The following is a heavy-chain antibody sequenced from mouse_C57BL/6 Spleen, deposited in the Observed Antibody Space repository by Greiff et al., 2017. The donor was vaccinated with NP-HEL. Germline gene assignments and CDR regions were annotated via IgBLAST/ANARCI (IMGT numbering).Heavy chain of an antibody. Sequence: QVQLQQPGAELVKPGASVKLSCKASGYTFTSYWMQWVKQRPGQGLEWIGEIDPSDSYTNYNQKFKGKATLTVDTSSSTAYMQLSSLTSEDSAVYYWARGNWDVWGTGTTVTVSS. J-gene: IGHJ1*03. CDR3: ARGNWDV. CDR1: GYTFTSYW. V-gene: IGHV1-50*01. CDR2: IDPSDSYT. D-gene: IGHD2-1*01.